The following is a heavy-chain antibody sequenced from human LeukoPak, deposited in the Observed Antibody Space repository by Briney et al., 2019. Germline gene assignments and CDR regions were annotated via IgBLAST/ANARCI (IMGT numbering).Heavy chain of an antibody. V-gene: IGHV3-23*01. CDR2: IFPSGGEI. D-gene: IGHD2-8*02. CDR3: ATYRQVLLPFES. J-gene: IGHJ4*02. Sequence: GGSLRLFCAASRFTFSTFAMIWVRQPPGKGLEWVSSIFPSGGEIHYADSVRGRFTISRDNSKSTLSLQMNSLRAEDTAIYYCATYRQVLLPFESWGQGTLVTVSS. CDR1: RFTFSTFA.